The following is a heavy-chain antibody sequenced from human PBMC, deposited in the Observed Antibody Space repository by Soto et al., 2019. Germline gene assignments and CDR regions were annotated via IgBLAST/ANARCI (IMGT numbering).Heavy chain of an antibody. CDR2: INPNSGGT. CDR3: AREGIAVAGSSYFEY. Sequence: RASVKVSCKASGYTFTGYYMHWVRQAPGQGLEWMGWINPNSGGTNYAQKFQGWVTMTRDTSISTAYMELSRLRSDDTAVYYCAREGIAVAGSSYFEYWAQGTSVTVSS. CDR1: GYTFTGYY. V-gene: IGHV1-2*04. D-gene: IGHD6-19*01. J-gene: IGHJ4*02.